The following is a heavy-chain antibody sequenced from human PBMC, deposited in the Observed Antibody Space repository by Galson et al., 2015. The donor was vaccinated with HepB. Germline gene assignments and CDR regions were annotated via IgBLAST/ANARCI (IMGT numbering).Heavy chain of an antibody. Sequence: SLRLSCAASGFSFSDYGMHWVRQAPGKGLEWVAVIWYDGSKRLHADSVKGRFTISRDNSKNMVYLEMNSLRAEDTAVYYCARGPDSSGWVGWGQGTLVTVSS. CDR3: ARGPDSSGWVG. CDR2: IWYDGSKR. V-gene: IGHV3-33*01. CDR1: GFSFSDYG. D-gene: IGHD3-22*01. J-gene: IGHJ1*01.